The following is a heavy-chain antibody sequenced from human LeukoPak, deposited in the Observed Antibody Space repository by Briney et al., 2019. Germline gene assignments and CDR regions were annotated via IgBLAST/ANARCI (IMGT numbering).Heavy chain of an antibody. Sequence: DPSETLSLTCTVSGGSISSYYWSWIRQPPGKGLEWIGYIYYSGSTNYNPSLKSRVTISVDTSKNQFSLKLSSVTAADTAVYYCARGQAAMGYWGQGTLVTVSS. J-gene: IGHJ4*02. D-gene: IGHD2-2*01. CDR2: IYYSGST. CDR1: GGSISSYY. CDR3: ARGQAAMGY. V-gene: IGHV4-59*01.